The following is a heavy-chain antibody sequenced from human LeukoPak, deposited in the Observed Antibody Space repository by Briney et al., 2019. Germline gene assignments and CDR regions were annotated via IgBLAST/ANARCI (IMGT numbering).Heavy chain of an antibody. CDR3: ARAVGPFDY. Sequence: PGWSLRLSCAASGFTFSTYGIHWIRQAPGKGLEWVAAIWPDGSYKYYVDSVKGRFTISRDNSKNTVYLQMNTLRDEDTALYYCARAVGPFDYWGQGTLVTVSS. CDR1: GFTFSTYG. CDR2: IWPDGSYK. V-gene: IGHV3-33*01. J-gene: IGHJ4*02. D-gene: IGHD3-16*01.